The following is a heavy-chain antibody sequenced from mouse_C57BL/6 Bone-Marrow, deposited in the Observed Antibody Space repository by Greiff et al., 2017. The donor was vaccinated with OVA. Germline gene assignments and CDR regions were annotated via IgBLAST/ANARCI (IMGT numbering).Heavy chain of an antibody. D-gene: IGHD2-2*01. CDR3: TRDGYEVWFAY. Sequence: EVKLVESGEGLVKPGGSLKLSCAASGFTFSSYAMSWVRQAPEKRLEWVAYISSGGDYIYYADTVKGRFTISRDNARNTLYLQMSSLKSGDTAMYFCTRDGYEVWFAYWGQGTLVTVSA. V-gene: IGHV5-9-1*02. J-gene: IGHJ3*01. CDR1: GFTFSSYA. CDR2: ISSGGDYI.